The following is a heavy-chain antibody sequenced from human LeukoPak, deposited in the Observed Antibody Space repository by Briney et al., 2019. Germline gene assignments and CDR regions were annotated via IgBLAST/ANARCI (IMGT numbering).Heavy chain of an antibody. V-gene: IGHV4-34*01. J-gene: IGHJ6*02. D-gene: IGHD6-13*01. CDR3: ASVYSSSWYLSPPYYYYGMDV. CDR2: INHSGST. Sequence: PSETLSLTCAVYGGSFSGYYWSWMRQPPGKGLEWIGEINHSGSTNYNPSLKSRVTISVDRSENQFSLKLSSVTAADTAVYYCASVYSSSWYLSPPYYYYGMDVWGQGTTVTVSS. CDR1: GGSFSGYY.